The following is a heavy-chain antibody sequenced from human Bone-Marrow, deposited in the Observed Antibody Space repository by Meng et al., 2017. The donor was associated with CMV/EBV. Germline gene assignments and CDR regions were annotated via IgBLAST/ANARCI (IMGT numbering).Heavy chain of an antibody. Sequence: ASVKVSCKASGYTFTSYDINWVRQATGQGLEWMGWMNSNSGNTGYAQKFQGRVTMTRNTSISTAYMELSSLRSEDTAVYYCVGSEEFYHFRSGWEWYYHYGMDVWGPGTTVTVSS. CDR3: VGSEEFYHFRSGWEWYYHYGMDV. D-gene: IGHD3-3*01. CDR2: MNSNSGNT. J-gene: IGHJ6*01. V-gene: IGHV1-8*01. CDR1: GYTFTSYD.